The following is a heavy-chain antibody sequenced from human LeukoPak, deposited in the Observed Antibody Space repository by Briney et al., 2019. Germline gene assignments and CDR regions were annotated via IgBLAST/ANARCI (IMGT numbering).Heavy chain of an antibody. J-gene: IGHJ4*02. Sequence: GGTLRLSCAASGFTFSSYVMTWVRQAAGKGLEWVSSIDGTSDTTYYVDSVKGRFTISRDNSKNTLYLQMNSLRAEDTAIFYCARGVSGWPYYLDYWGQGTLVTVSS. D-gene: IGHD6-19*01. V-gene: IGHV3-23*01. CDR1: GFTFSSYV. CDR3: ARGVSGWPYYLDY. CDR2: IDGTSDTT.